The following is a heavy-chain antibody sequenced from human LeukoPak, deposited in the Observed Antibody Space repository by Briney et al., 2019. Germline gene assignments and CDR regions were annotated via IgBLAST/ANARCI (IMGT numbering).Heavy chain of an antibody. CDR1: GFTFSSYW. Sequence: GGSLRLSCAASGFTFSSYWMSWVRQAPGKGLEWVANIKQDGSEKYYVDFVKGRFTISRDNAKNSLYLQMNSLRAEDTAVYYCARVSLMKATVTDDYWGQGTLVTVSS. V-gene: IGHV3-7*03. CDR3: ARVSLMKATVTDDY. D-gene: IGHD4-17*01. CDR2: IKQDGSEK. J-gene: IGHJ4*02.